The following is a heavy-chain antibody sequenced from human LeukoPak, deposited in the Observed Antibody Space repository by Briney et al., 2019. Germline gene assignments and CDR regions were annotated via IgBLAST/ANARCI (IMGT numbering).Heavy chain of an antibody. D-gene: IGHD2-8*01. CDR2: ISGSSDST. Sequence: AGGSLRLSCAASGFTFTSYDMNWVRQAPAKGLEWVSGISGSSDSTYSADSVRGRFTISRDNSKNTLFLQISSLRVEDTALYYCAILHHYAKWGQGTLVTVSS. J-gene: IGHJ3*01. V-gene: IGHV3-23*01. CDR3: AILHHYAK. CDR1: GFTFTSYD.